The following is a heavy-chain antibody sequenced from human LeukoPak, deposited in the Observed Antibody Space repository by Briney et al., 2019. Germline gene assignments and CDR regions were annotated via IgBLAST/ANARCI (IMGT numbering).Heavy chain of an antibody. J-gene: IGHJ5*02. V-gene: IGHV1-18*01. CDR1: GYTFTSYG. CDR2: ISAYNGNT. D-gene: IGHD6-6*01. Sequence: ASVKVSCKASGYTFTSYGISWVRQAPGQGLEWMGWISAYNGNTNYAQKLQGRVTMTTDTSTSTAYMELRSLRSDDTAVYYCARVRLSSSQCNWFDPWGQGTLVTVSS. CDR3: ARVRLSSSQCNWFDP.